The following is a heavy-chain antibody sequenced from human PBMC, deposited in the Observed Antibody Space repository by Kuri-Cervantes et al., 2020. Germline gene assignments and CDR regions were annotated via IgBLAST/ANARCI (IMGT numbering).Heavy chain of an antibody. CDR3: AKDQGSYADV. J-gene: IGHJ6*02. CDR2: ISYDGSNK. D-gene: IGHD3-16*01. CDR1: GFTVSSNY. V-gene: IGHV3-30*18. Sequence: GESLKISCAASGFTVSSNYMSWVRQAPGKGLEWVAVISYDGSNKYYADSVKGRFTIPRDNSKNTLYLQMNSLRAEDTAVYYCAKDQGSYADVWGQGTTVTVSS.